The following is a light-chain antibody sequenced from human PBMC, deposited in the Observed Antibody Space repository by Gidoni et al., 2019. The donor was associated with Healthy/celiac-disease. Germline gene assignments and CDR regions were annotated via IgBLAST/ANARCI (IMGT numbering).Light chain of an antibody. V-gene: IGKV3-15*01. CDR2: GAS. J-gene: IGKJ3*01. CDR3: QQYNNWPET. CDR1: QSVSSN. Sequence: EIVMTQSPATLSVSPGERATLPCRASQSVSSNLAWYQQKPGQAPRLLIYGASTRATGIPARFSGSGSGTEFTLTISSLQSEDFAVYYCQQYNNWPETFGPGTKVDI.